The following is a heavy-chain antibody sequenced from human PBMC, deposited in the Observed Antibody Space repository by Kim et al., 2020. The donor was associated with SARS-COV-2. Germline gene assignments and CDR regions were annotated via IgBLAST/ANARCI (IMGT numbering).Heavy chain of an antibody. CDR3: ARSLTGSSSVRH. D-gene: IGHD3-10*01. Sequence: SETLSLICSVSGVSITGDHWGWVRQPPGKGLEWIAYIRYSGSAKYNPSLKSRLTISMDTSRNQSSLKVSSVTAAYTAVYYCARSLTGSSSVRHCGQATL. CDR2: IRYSGSA. CDR1: GVSITGDH. V-gene: IGHV4-59*01. J-gene: IGHJ4*02.